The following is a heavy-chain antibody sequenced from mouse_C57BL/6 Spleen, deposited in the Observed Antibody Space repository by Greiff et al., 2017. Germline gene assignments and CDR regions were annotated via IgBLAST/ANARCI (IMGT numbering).Heavy chain of an antibody. D-gene: IGHD2-4*01. V-gene: IGHV1-62-2*01. CDR1: GYTFPEYT. CDR3: SRHVYDYDEGYAMDY. Sequence: QVQLQQSGAELVKPGASVKLSCKASGYTFPEYTIHWVTQRSGQGLEWIGWFYPGSGSIKYTENFKDKATLTAYKSSSTVYMELSRFTSEDSAVYVCSRHVYDYDEGYAMDYWGQGTSVTVSS. CDR2: FYPGSGSI. J-gene: IGHJ4*01.